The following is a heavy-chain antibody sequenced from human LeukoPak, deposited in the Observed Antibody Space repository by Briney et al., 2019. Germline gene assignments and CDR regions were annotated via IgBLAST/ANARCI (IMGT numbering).Heavy chain of an antibody. CDR2: VSYSGST. V-gene: IGHV4-59*01. Sequence: SETLSLTCTVSGGSISGYYWSWIRQPPGKGLEWIAYVSYSGSTDYNPSLKGRVTVSVDTSKNQFSLNLNSVTAADTAVYYCARVGGTNYYYYGMDVWGQGTTVTVS. CDR3: ARVGGTNYYYYGMDV. J-gene: IGHJ6*02. CDR1: GGSISGYY.